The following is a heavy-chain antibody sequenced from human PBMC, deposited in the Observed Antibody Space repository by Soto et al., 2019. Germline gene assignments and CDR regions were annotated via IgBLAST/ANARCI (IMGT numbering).Heavy chain of an antibody. CDR1: GFTFSSYG. V-gene: IGHV3-30*18. D-gene: IGHD6-19*01. Sequence: PGGSLRLSCAASGFTFSSYGMHWVRQAPGKGLEWVAVISYDGSNKYYADSVKGRFTISRDNSKNTLYLQMNSLRAEDTAVYYCAKDHHIAVAAAPLYWGQGTLVTVSS. CDR2: ISYDGSNK. CDR3: AKDHHIAVAAAPLY. J-gene: IGHJ4*02.